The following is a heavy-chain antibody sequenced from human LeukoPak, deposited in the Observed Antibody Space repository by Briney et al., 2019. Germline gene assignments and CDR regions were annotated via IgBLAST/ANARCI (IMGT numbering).Heavy chain of an antibody. CDR2: ISWNSGSI. CDR1: GFTFNGYA. Sequence: GGSLRLSCAASGFTFNGYAMHWVRQAPGKGLEWVSGISWNSGSIGYADSVKGRFTISRDNAKNSLYLQMNSLRPEDTALYYCARGGQCSGGSCYGLDYWGQGTPVTVSS. CDR3: ARGGQCSGGSCYGLDY. J-gene: IGHJ4*02. V-gene: IGHV3-9*01. D-gene: IGHD2-15*01.